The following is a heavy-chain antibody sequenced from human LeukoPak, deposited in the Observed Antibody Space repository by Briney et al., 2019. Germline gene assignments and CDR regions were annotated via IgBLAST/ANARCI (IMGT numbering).Heavy chain of an antibody. Sequence: GGSLRLSCAASGFTFSDYYMSWIRQAPGKGLEWVSYISSSGSTIYYADSVKGRFTISRDNAKNSLYLQMNSLRAEDTAVYYCARDLTPSGYFDWSPPAGAFDIWGQGTMVTVSS. J-gene: IGHJ3*02. CDR1: GFTFSDYY. D-gene: IGHD3-9*01. V-gene: IGHV3-11*01. CDR2: ISSSGSTI. CDR3: ARDLTPSGYFDWSPPAGAFDI.